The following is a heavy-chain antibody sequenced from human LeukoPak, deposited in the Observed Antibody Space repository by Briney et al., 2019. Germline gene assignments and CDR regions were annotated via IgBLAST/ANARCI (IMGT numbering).Heavy chain of an antibody. Sequence: SETLSLTCAVYGASFSGYYWSWIRQPPGKGLERIGEINHRGSTNYNPSLKSRVTISVDTSKNQFSLNLSSVTAADTAVYYCARGPDIVVVPAAPPDYYYGMDVWGQGTTVTVSS. CDR1: GASFSGYY. V-gene: IGHV4-34*01. CDR2: INHRGST. J-gene: IGHJ6*02. D-gene: IGHD2-2*01. CDR3: ARGPDIVVVPAAPPDYYYGMDV.